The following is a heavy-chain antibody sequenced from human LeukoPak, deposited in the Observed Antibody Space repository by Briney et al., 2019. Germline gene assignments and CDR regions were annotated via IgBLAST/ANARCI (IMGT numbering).Heavy chain of an antibody. J-gene: IGHJ4*02. V-gene: IGHV1-2*02. CDR1: GYTFTGYY. CDR3: ARVYYDSSGYQEIDY. CDR2: INPNSGGT. Sequence: ASVKVSCKASGYTFTGYYMHWVRQAPGQGLEWMGWINPNSGGTNYAQKFQGRVTMTRDTSISTAYMELSRLRSDDTAVYYCARVYYDSSGYQEIDYWGQGTLVTVSS. D-gene: IGHD3-22*01.